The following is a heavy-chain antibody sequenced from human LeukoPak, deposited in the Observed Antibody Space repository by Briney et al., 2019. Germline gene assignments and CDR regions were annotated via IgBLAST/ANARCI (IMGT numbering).Heavy chain of an antibody. Sequence: GWSLRLSCAASGFTFDDYAMHWVRQAPGKGLEWVPGIRWSSGNIGYADSVEGRFTISRDNAKHSLYLQMNSLRTEDTALYYCAKDRSLDGDYVFDDWGQGTLVTVSS. CDR3: AKDRSLDGDYVFDD. V-gene: IGHV3-9*01. CDR1: GFTFDDYA. D-gene: IGHD4-17*01. CDR2: IRWSSGNI. J-gene: IGHJ4*02.